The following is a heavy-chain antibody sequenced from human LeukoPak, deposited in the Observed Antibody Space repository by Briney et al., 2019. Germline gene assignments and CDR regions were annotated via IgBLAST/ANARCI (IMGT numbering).Heavy chain of an antibody. V-gene: IGHV4-39*07. Sequence: KPSETLSLTCTVSGASISSSTYYWGWIRQPPGKGLEWIGSIYYSGSTYYNPSLKSRVTISVDTSMNQFSLKLSSVTAADTAVYYCARAAYCGGDCYSPDDAFDIWGQGTMVTVSS. CDR2: IYYSGST. CDR1: GASISSSTYY. D-gene: IGHD2-21*02. CDR3: ARAAYCGGDCYSPDDAFDI. J-gene: IGHJ3*02.